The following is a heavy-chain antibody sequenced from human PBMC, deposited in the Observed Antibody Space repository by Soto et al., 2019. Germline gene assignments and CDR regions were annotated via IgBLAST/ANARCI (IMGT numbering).Heavy chain of an antibody. Sequence: EVQLVESGGGLVKPGGSLRLSCAASGFTFSSYSMNWVRQAPGKGLEWVSSISSSSSYIYYADSVKGRFTISRDNAKNSRYLQRNSWRAGATAVYNGAGGPVTTILGGVIRNGFAPWGQGTLVTVS. CDR2: ISSSSSYI. J-gene: IGHJ5*02. V-gene: IGHV3-21*01. D-gene: IGHD3-3*01. CDR1: GFTFSSYS. CDR3: AGGPVTTILGGVIRNGFAP.